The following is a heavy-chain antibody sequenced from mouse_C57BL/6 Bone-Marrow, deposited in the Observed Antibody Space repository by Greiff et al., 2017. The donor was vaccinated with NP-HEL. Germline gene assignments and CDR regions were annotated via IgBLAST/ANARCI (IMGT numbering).Heavy chain of an antibody. J-gene: IGHJ3*01. CDR1: GFKIKDNY. D-gene: IGHD1-1*01. CDR2: IDPENGDT. Sequence: VQLQQSGARLVGPGASVKWSCTASGFKIKDNYRNWVKQRPEQGLGWIGWIDPENGDTEYASKFQGKATITADTSSNTAYLQLSSLTSEDTAVYYCTRSYGWFAYWGQGTLVTVSA. CDR3: TRSYGWFAY. V-gene: IGHV14-4*01.